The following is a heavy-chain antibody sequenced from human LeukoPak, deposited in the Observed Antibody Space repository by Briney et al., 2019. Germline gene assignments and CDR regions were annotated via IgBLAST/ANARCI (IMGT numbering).Heavy chain of an antibody. CDR2: IRYDGSNK. Sequence: PGGSLRLSCAASGFTFSSYGMHWVRQAPGKGLEWVAFIRYDGSNKYYADSVKGRFTISRDNSKNTLYLQMNSLRAEDTAVYYCAKGLLWFGELSPFDYLGQGTLVTVSS. CDR1: GFTFSSYG. CDR3: AKGLLWFGELSPFDY. D-gene: IGHD3-10*01. J-gene: IGHJ4*02. V-gene: IGHV3-30*02.